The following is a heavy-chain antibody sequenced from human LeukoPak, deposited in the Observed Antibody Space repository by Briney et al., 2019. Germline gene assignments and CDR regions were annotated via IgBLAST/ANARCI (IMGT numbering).Heavy chain of an antibody. CDR3: ARGATVWARMDV. CDR2: ISKSSDRI. Sequence: GGSLRLSCAASGFTFSSYSMNWVRQAPGKGLEWVSYISKSSDRIYHADSVKGRFTVSRDNAKNSLQLQMNSLRAEDTAVYYCARGATVWARMDVWGKGTTVTVSS. J-gene: IGHJ6*03. D-gene: IGHD4-17*01. CDR1: GFTFSSYS. V-gene: IGHV3-48*04.